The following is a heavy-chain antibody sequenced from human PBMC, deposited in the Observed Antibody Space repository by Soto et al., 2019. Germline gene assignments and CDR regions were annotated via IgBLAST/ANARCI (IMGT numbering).Heavy chain of an antibody. V-gene: IGHV3-30*18. Sequence: PGGSLRLSCAASGFTFSSYGMHWVRQAPGKGLEWVAVISYDGSNKYYADSVKGRFTISRDNAKNTLYLQMNSLRAEDTAVYYCAKDKEYDYVWGSDPNWFDPWGQGTLVTVSS. CDR2: ISYDGSNK. CDR1: GFTFSSYG. CDR3: AKDKEYDYVWGSDPNWFDP. J-gene: IGHJ5*02. D-gene: IGHD3-16*02.